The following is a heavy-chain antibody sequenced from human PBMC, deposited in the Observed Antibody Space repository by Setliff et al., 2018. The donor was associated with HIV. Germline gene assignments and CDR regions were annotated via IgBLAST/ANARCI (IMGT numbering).Heavy chain of an antibody. J-gene: IGHJ4*02. CDR3: MTTDYFYGRNNFEY. V-gene: IGHV4-30-4*08. Sequence: PSETLSLTCTVSGVSINSGDYFWSWIRQHPGKGLEWIGYISYRGTTYYNPSFKSRVTLSVDPSKSQFSLKLTSVTAADTALYYCMTTDYFYGRNNFEYWGQGALVTVSS. CDR1: GVSINSGDYF. D-gene: IGHD3-10*01. CDR2: ISYRGTT.